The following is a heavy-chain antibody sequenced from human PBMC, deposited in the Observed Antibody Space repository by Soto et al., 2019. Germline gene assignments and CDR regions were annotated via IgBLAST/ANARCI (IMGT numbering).Heavy chain of an antibody. D-gene: IGHD2-21*02. CDR1: GGSTSDKSYF. V-gene: IGHV4-39*01. J-gene: IGHJ4*02. CDR3: ARQRLLRLKPDFDI. CDR2: MYYSGSS. Sequence: LSLTCSVSGGSTSDKSYFWGWVRQSPGKGLEWIGSMYYSGSSYYNPSLKSRVAISVDTSKNQFSLKLRSVTAADTAVYFCARQRLLRLKPDFDIWGQGTLVTVSS.